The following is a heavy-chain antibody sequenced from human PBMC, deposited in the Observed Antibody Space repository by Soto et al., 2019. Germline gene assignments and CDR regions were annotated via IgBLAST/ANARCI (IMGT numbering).Heavy chain of an antibody. D-gene: IGHD3-3*01. CDR3: ARGDDFWSGYRGGGMDV. CDR2: ISSSSSYI. J-gene: IGHJ6*02. V-gene: IGHV3-21*01. CDR1: GFTFSSYS. Sequence: SGGSLRLSCAASGFTFSSYSMNWVRQAPGKGLEWVSSISSSSSYIYYADSVKGRFTISRDNAKNSLYLQMNSLRAEDTAVYYCARGDDFWSGYRGGGMDVWGQGTTVTVSS.